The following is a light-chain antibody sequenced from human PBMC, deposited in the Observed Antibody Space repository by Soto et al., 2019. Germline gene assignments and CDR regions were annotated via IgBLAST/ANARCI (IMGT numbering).Light chain of an antibody. Sequence: DIQMTQSPSSLSASVGDRVTITCRASQRISKYLAWYQQKPGKAPDLLIYDVSTLQSGVPSRFSGSGSGTDFPLTISSLQPEDFATYDCQQSYSPPQPFGQGNKVEI. CDR1: QRISKY. J-gene: IGKJ1*01. CDR3: QQSYSPPQP. CDR2: DVS. V-gene: IGKV1-39*01.